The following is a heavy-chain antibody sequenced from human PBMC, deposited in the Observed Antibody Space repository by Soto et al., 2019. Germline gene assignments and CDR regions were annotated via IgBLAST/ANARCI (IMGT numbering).Heavy chain of an antibody. V-gene: IGHV3-30*04. CDR1: GFTFSTYA. CDR2: ISYDGRNE. D-gene: IGHD3-22*01. J-gene: IGHJ4*02. Sequence: GGSLRLSCAASGFTFSTYAMHWVRQAPGKGLEWVAVISYDGRNEYYADSVKGRFTLSRDNSKNTLYLQMNSLRAEDTAVYYCAREDAYDSSGYHFNYFDYWGQGTLVTVSS. CDR3: AREDAYDSSGYHFNYFDY.